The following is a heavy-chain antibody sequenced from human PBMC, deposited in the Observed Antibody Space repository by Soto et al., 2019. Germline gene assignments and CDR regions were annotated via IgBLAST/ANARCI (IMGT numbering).Heavy chain of an antibody. CDR3: ARDRRVAAGLDY. CDR1: GFTFSSYS. J-gene: IGHJ4*02. V-gene: IGHV3-21*01. D-gene: IGHD6-13*01. CDR2: ISSSSSYI. Sequence: PGGTLRLSCSVSGFTFSSYSMSWVRQAPGKGLEWVSSISSSSSYIYYADSVKGRFTISRDNAKNSLYLQMNSLRAEDTAAYYCARDRRVAAGLDYWGQGTLVTVSS.